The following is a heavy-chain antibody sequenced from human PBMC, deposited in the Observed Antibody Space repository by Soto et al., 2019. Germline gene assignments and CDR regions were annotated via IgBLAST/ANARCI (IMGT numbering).Heavy chain of an antibody. Sequence: ASVKVSCKASGYTFTSYYMHWVRQAPGQGLEWMGIINPSGGSTSYAQKFQGRVTMTMDTSTSTVYMELSGLRSEDTAVYYCARDPSVFFLSRPSLPSSLFDPCGQGTLVTVSS. CDR3: ARDPSVFFLSRPSLPSSLFDP. J-gene: IGHJ5*02. D-gene: IGHD6-6*01. CDR2: INPSGGST. V-gene: IGHV1-46*01. CDR1: GYTFTSYY.